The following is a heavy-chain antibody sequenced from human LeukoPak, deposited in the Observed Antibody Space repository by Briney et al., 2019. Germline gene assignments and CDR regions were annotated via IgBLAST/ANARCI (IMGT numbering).Heavy chain of an antibody. V-gene: IGHV3-30*04. CDR3: ARQDCSGGSCYLDY. Sequence: GGSLRLSCAASRFIFSNYAMHWVRQAPGKGLDWVAVISYHGSVQYYADSVKGRFTISRDYSKNTLYLQMNSLRTEDTAVYYCARQDCSGGSCYLDYWGQGTLVTVSS. D-gene: IGHD2-15*01. J-gene: IGHJ4*02. CDR1: RFIFSNYA. CDR2: ISYHGSVQ.